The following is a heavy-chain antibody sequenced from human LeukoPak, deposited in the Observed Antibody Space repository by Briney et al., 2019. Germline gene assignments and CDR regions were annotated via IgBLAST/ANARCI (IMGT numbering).Heavy chain of an antibody. Sequence: GGSLRLSCAASGFTFSSYAMHWVRQAPGKGLEWVAVISYDGSNKYYADSEKGRFTISRDNSKNTLYLQMNSLRAEDTAVYYCARSSWGSSTNSWGQGTLVIVSS. V-gene: IGHV3-30-3*01. J-gene: IGHJ4*02. CDR1: GFTFSSYA. CDR2: ISYDGSNK. D-gene: IGHD3-16*01. CDR3: ARSSWGSSTNS.